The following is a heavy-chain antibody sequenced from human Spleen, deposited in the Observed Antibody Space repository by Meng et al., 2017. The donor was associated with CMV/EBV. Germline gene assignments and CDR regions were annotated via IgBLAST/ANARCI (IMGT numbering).Heavy chain of an antibody. D-gene: IGHD1-26*01. J-gene: IGHJ6*02. CDR1: GFTFSSYA. Sequence: GGSLRLSCAASGFTFSSYAMHWVRQAPGKGLEWVAVISYDGSNKYYADSVKGRFTISRDNSKNTLYLQMNSLRAEDTAVYYCARSYGGSGLDVWGQGTTVTVSS. CDR3: ARSYGGSGLDV. CDR2: ISYDGSNK. V-gene: IGHV3-30-3*01.